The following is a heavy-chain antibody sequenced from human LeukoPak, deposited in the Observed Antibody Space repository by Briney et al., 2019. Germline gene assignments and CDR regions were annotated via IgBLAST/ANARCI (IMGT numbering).Heavy chain of an antibody. V-gene: IGHV4-4*02. CDR1: GGSISSSNW. D-gene: IGHD5-18*01. Sequence: SETLSLTCAVSGGSISSSNWWSWFRHFPGKGLEWIGEIYHSGSINYSPSLKSRVTISVDTSKNQFSLKLSSVTAADTAVYYRATRLRGYSYGRLGHFDYWGQGTLVTVSS. CDR3: ATRLRGYSYGRLGHFDY. J-gene: IGHJ4*02. CDR2: IYHSGSI.